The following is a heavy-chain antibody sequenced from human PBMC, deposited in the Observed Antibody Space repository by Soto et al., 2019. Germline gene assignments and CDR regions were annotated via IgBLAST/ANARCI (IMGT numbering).Heavy chain of an antibody. D-gene: IGHD6-13*01. V-gene: IGHV3-49*03. CDR3: TKYTYTSRYAYYGMDV. J-gene: IGHJ6*02. CDR1: GFIFSSYA. Sequence: PGESLRLSCAASGFIFSSYAMSWSRQAPGKGLEWVGVIRSKAYGGTTDYAASVKGRFTISRDDSKSIAYLQMNSLKSEDTGVYYCTKYTYTSRYAYYGMDVWGHGTTVTVSS. CDR2: IRSKAYGGTT.